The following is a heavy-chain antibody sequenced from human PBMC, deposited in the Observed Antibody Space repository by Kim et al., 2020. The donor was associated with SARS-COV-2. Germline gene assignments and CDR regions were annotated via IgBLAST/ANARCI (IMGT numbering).Heavy chain of an antibody. CDR3: TTDILDYSNSWDAVNM. CDR1: GLTFNNAW. CDR2: LKSKSDGGTT. V-gene: IGHV3-15*01. Sequence: GGSLRLSCAASGLTFNNAWMSWVRQAPGKGLEWVGRLKSKSDGGTTDYATPVKGRCTISRDDSKKTLYLQMNSLKTEDTAVYYCTTDILDYSNSWDAVNMWGQGTMVTVSS. D-gene: IGHD2-2*01. J-gene: IGHJ3*02.